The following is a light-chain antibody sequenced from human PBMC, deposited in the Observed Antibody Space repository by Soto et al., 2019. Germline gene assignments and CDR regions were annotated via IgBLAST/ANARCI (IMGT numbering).Light chain of an antibody. Sequence: QSALTQPASVSGSPGQSITISCTGTSSDVGGYNYVSWYQQHPGKAPKLMIFDVSHRPSGVSNRFSGSKSGSTASLTISGLQAEDEADYFCCSFTSSSTRIFGGGTKLTVL. J-gene: IGLJ2*01. CDR1: SSDVGGYNY. V-gene: IGLV2-14*01. CDR3: CSFTSSSTRI. CDR2: DVS.